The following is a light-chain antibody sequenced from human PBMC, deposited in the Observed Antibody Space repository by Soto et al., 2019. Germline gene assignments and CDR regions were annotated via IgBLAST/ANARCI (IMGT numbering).Light chain of an antibody. V-gene: IGLV1-47*01. CDR2: RNH. J-gene: IGLJ2*01. Sequence: QSVLTQPPSASGTPGQRVTLTCSGSSSKIEVNYVYWYQQVPGTAPRLLIYRNHQRPSGVPDRFSGSKSGASASLTISALRSEDEGDYYCTVWDDSLRGRLFGGGTKVTVL. CDR1: SSKIEVNY. CDR3: TVWDDSLRGRL.